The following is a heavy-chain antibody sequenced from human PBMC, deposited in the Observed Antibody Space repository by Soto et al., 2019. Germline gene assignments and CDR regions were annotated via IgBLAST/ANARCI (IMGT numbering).Heavy chain of an antibody. CDR2: ISAYNGNT. CDR3: ARTPRYDILTGYFDY. D-gene: IGHD3-9*01. Sequence: ASVKVSCKASGYTFTSYGISWVRQAPGQGLEWMGWISAYNGNTNYAQKLQGRVTMTTDTSTSTAYMELRSLRSDDTAVYYCARTPRYDILTGYFDYWGQGTLVTVSS. J-gene: IGHJ4*02. CDR1: GYTFTSYG. V-gene: IGHV1-18*01.